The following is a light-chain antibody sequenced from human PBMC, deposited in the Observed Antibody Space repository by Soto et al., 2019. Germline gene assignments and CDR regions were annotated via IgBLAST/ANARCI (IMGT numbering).Light chain of an antibody. V-gene: IGKV3-11*01. CDR3: QQRSDWPSGA. CDR2: DAT. J-gene: IGKJ1*01. Sequence: EIVLTQSPATLSLSPGERATLSCRASQSVSTFLAWYQQKPGQAPRLLISDATHRATGIPARFSGSRSGTDFTLTISSLEPEDFAVYFCQQRSDWPSGAFGQGTRVEIK. CDR1: QSVSTF.